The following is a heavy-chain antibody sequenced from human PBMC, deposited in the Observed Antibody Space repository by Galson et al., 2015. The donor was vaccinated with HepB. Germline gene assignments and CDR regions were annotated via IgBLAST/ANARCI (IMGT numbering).Heavy chain of an antibody. D-gene: IGHD3-22*01. CDR1: GGSISRGGYY. CDR3: ARDQYYYDSSCYFPINAFDI. V-gene: IGHV4-31*03. J-gene: IGHJ3*02. CDR2: IYFSGSS. Sequence: TLSLTCTVSGGSISRGGYYWTWIRQHPGRGLEWIGYIYFSGSSYYNPSLKSRVTISVDTSKSQFSLKLSSVTAADTAVYYCARDQYYYDSSCYFPINAFDIWGQGTMVTVSS.